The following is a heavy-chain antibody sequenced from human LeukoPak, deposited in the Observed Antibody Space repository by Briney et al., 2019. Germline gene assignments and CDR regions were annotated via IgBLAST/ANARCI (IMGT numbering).Heavy chain of an antibody. CDR3: ASSGSWYVDY. V-gene: IGHV7-4-1*02. D-gene: IGHD2-15*01. J-gene: IGHJ4*02. Sequence: GASVKGSCKASGYTFTSYAMNLGRQAPGQGVGGMGWINTNTGNPTYAQGFTGRFVFSLDTSVSTAYLQISSLKAEDTAVYYCASSGSWYVDYWGQGTLVTVSS. CDR2: INTNTGNP. CDR1: GYTFTSYA.